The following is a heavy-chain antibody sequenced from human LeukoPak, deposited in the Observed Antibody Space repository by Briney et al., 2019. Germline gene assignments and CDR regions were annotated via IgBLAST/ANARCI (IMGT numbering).Heavy chain of an antibody. D-gene: IGHD6-19*01. V-gene: IGHV4-39*07. CDR1: GGSISSSSYY. J-gene: IGHJ4*02. CDR3: ARDLGIAVAGTFAGYY. CDR2: IYYSGST. Sequence: SSETLSLTCTVSGGSISSSSYYWGWIRQPPGKGLEWIGSIYYSGSTYYNPSLKSRVTISVDTSKNQFSLKLSSVTAADTAVYYCARDLGIAVAGTFAGYYWGQGTLVTVSS.